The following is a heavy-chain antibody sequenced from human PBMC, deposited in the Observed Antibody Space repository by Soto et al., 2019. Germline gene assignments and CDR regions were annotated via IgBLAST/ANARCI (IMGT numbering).Heavy chain of an antibody. D-gene: IGHD3-3*01. CDR2: IYWDDDK. V-gene: IGHV2-5*02. Sequence: QITLNESGPTVVRPTETLTLTCRFSGFSLTTSGVGVGWIRQSXXKAPEWLALIYWDDDKRYSASLKSRLTITKDTSKNQVVLTVSDLDPXXTATYYCAHRVLRTVFGLVTTTAIYFDFWGQGTPVAVSS. CDR1: GFSLTTSGVG. CDR3: AHRVLRTVFGLVTTTAIYFDF. J-gene: IGHJ4*02.